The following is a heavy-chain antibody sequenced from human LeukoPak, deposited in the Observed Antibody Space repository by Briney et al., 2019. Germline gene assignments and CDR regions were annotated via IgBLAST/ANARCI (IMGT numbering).Heavy chain of an antibody. V-gene: IGHV1-69*05. CDR1: GGTFSSYA. D-gene: IGHD1-26*01. CDR3: ARGGVGASSPWFDP. CDR2: IIPIFGTA. Sequence: SVKVSCKASGGTFSSYAISWVRQAPGQGLEWMGGIIPIFGTANYAQKFQGRVTITTDESTSTAYMELSSLRSEDTAVYYSARGGVGASSPWFDPWGQGTLVTVSS. J-gene: IGHJ5*02.